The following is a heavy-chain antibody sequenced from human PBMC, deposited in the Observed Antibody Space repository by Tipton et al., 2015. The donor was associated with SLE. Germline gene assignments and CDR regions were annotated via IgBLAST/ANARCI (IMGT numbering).Heavy chain of an antibody. V-gene: IGHV3-49*04. CDR3: TTGPSYGSSCQGYFDL. CDR2: IRSKAYGGTT. J-gene: IGHJ2*01. CDR1: GFTFGDYA. Sequence: SLRLSCTASGFTFGDYAMSWVRQAPGKGLEWVGFIRSKAYGGTTDYAAPVKGRFTISRDDSKNTLYLQMNSLKTEDTAVYYCTTGPSYGSSCQGYFDLWGRGTLVTVSS. D-gene: IGHD6-13*01.